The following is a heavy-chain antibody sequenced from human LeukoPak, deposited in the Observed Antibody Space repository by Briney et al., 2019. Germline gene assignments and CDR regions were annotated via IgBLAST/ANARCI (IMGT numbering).Heavy chain of an antibody. D-gene: IGHD3-22*01. CDR2: INHSGNT. V-gene: IGHV4-34*01. J-gene: IGHJ5*02. CDR3: AREGVLDYYDSSGYGNWFDP. CDR1: GGSFSGYN. Sequence: SETLSLTCAVYGGSFSGYNWRWIRQPPGKGLEWIGEINHSGNTKYNPSLKSRVTISVDTSKNQFSLKLNFVTAADTAVHYCAREGVLDYYDSSGYGNWFDPWGQGTLVTVSS.